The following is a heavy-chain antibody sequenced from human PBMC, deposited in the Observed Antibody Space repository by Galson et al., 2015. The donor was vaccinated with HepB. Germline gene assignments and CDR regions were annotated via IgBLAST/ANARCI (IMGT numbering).Heavy chain of an antibody. V-gene: IGHV1-46*01. Sequence: SVKVSCKASGYTFTSYYMHWVRQAPGQGLEWMGIINPSGGSTSYAQKFQGRVTMTRDTSTSTVYMELSSLRSEDTAVYYCAGASSGNVGLHGGHFDLWGRGTLVTVSS. CDR2: INPSGGST. CDR1: GYTFTSYY. D-gene: IGHD3-10*01. J-gene: IGHJ2*01. CDR3: AGASSGNVGLHGGHFDL.